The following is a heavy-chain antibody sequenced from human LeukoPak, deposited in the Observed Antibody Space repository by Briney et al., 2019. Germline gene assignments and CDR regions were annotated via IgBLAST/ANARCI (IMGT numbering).Heavy chain of an antibody. J-gene: IGHJ4*02. V-gene: IGHV3-7*01. D-gene: IGHD3-10*01. CDR3: ARDPGTDYYGSGSYSHFDY. CDR2: IKQDGSEK. CDR1: GFTFSSYW. Sequence: GGSLRLSRAASGFTFSSYWMSWVRQAPGKGLEWVANIKQDGSEKYVDSVKGRFTISRDNAKNSLYLQMNSLRAEDTAVYYCARDPGTDYYGSGSYSHFDYWGQGTLVTVSS.